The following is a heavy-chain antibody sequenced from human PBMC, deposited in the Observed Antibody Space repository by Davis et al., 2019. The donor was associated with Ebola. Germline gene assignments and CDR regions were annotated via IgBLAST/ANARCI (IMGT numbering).Heavy chain of an antibody. CDR3: ARDWNDSAYFDY. CDR2: YGTSADT. D-gene: IGHD1-1*01. Sequence: GGSLRLSCEASRFTFSAYWMNWVRQAPGKGLEWVSTYGTSADTYYADSVKGRFTISRDNSKNTLYLQMNGLRVEDTAVYYCARDWNDSAYFDYWGQGTLVTVSS. CDR1: RFTFSAYW. V-gene: IGHV3-69-1*01. J-gene: IGHJ4*02.